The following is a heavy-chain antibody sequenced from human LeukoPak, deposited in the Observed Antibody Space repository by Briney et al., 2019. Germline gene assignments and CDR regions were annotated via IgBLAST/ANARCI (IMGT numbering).Heavy chain of an antibody. Sequence: GGSLRLSCAASGFTFSSYGMHWVRQAPGKGLEWVAVISYDGSNKYYADSVKGRFTISRDNSKNTPYLQMNSLRAEDTAVYYCAKEWDTLQFDYWGQGTLVTVSS. D-gene: IGHD5-18*01. CDR3: AKEWDTLQFDY. J-gene: IGHJ4*02. CDR1: GFTFSSYG. V-gene: IGHV3-30*18. CDR2: ISYDGSNK.